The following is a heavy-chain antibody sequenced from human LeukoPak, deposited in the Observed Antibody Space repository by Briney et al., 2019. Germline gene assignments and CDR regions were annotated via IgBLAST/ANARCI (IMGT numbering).Heavy chain of an antibody. Sequence: PSQTLSLTCAVSGGSIGSGGYSWSWIRQPPGKGLEWIGYIYHSGSTYYNPSLKSRVTISVDRSKNQFSLKLSSVTAADTAVYYCARGRMEYFDYWGQGTLVTVSS. CDR1: GGSIGSGGYS. D-gene: IGHD1-1*01. J-gene: IGHJ4*02. CDR2: IYHSGST. V-gene: IGHV4-30-2*01. CDR3: ARGRMEYFDY.